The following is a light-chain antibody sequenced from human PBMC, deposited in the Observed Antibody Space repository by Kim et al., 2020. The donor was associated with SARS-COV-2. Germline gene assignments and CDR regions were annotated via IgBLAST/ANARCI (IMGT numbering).Light chain of an antibody. CDR3: QQYDNSPYT. Sequence: LSPGERATLSCRASQSVTSNNLAWFQQKPGQAPGLLIYGTSSRATDIPDRFSGSGSGTDFTLTISRLEPEDFAVYYCQQYDNSPYTFGQGTKLEI. CDR2: GTS. CDR1: QSVTSNN. V-gene: IGKV3-20*01. J-gene: IGKJ2*01.